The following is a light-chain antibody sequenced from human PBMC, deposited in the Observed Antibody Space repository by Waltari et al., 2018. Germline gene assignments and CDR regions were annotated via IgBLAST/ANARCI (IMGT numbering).Light chain of an antibody. V-gene: IGKV1-39*01. Sequence: DIQMTQSPSSLSASVGERVTTTCRASENVRNYLNWYQQKPGKAPKLLIYKTSTLQGGVPSRFSGSGSETDYTFTISSLQSEDVATYYCQHNFGTPFTFGPGTKLDIK. CDR1: ENVRNY. CDR3: QHNFGTPFT. CDR2: KTS. J-gene: IGKJ3*01.